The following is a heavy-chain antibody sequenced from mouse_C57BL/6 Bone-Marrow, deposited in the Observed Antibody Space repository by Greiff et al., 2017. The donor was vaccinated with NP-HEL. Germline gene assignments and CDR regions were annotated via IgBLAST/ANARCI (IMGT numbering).Heavy chain of an antibody. CDR3: TTWSMGLDYDLYYAMDY. Sequence: EVQLQQSGAELVRPGASVKLSCTASGFNIKDDYMHWVKQRPEQGLEWIGWIDPENGDTEYASKFQGKATITADTSSNTAYLQLSSLTSEDTAVFYCTTWSMGLDYDLYYAMDYWGQGTSVTVSS. CDR1: GFNIKDDY. J-gene: IGHJ4*01. CDR2: IDPENGDT. D-gene: IGHD2-4*01. V-gene: IGHV14-4*01.